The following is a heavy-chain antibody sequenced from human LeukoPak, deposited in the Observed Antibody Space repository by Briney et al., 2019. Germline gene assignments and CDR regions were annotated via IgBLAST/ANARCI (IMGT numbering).Heavy chain of an antibody. CDR3: ARTGPDSSGYYYGNWFDP. CDR2: INPNSGGT. CDR1: GYTFTGYY. J-gene: IGHJ5*02. Sequence: AAVKVSCKASGYTFTGYYMHWVRQAPGQGLEWMGWINPNSGGTNYAQKFQGRVTMTRDTSISTAYMELSRLRSDDTAVYYCARTGPDSSGYYYGNWFDPWGQGTLVTVSS. D-gene: IGHD3-22*01. V-gene: IGHV1-2*02.